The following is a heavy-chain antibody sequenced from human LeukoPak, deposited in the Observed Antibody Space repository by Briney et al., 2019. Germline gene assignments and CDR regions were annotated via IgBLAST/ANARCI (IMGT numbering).Heavy chain of an antibody. D-gene: IGHD6-6*01. Sequence: GGSLRLSCAASGFTFSSYGMHWVRQAPDKGLEWVAVIPNDRRNNYYAESVKGRFTISRDNSKNTLYLQMNSLGAEDTAVYYCAKDKSIAARRVFDYWGQGTLVTVSS. J-gene: IGHJ4*02. CDR3: AKDKSIAARRVFDY. CDR1: GFTFSSYG. CDR2: IPNDRRNN. V-gene: IGHV3-30*18.